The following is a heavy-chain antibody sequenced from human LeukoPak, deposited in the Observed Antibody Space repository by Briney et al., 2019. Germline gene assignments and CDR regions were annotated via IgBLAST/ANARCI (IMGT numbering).Heavy chain of an antibody. J-gene: IGHJ4*02. CDR1: AYSISSAYY. D-gene: IGHD3-3*01. Sequence: SETLSPTCTVSAYSISSAYYWGWIRQPPGKGLEWIGSIYHSGSTYYNPSLKSRGTISVDTSKNQFSLRLTSVTAADTAVYYCARVHSYYDFWSGSPRPFDYWGQGTLVTVSS. CDR2: IYHSGST. CDR3: ARVHSYYDFWSGSPRPFDY. V-gene: IGHV4-38-2*02.